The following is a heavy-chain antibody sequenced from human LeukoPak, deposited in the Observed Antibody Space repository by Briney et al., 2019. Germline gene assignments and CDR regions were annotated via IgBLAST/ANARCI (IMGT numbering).Heavy chain of an antibody. D-gene: IGHD3-3*01. CDR3: ARDGDTVANYYYWIDG. J-gene: IGHJ6*02. CDR1: GLTFSSYA. Sequence: GRSLRLSCAASGLTFSSYAMHWVRQAPGKGLEWVAVISYDGSNKYYADSVKGRFTVSRDNSKNTLYLQMDSLRAEDMAVYYGARDGDTVANYYYWIDGCGQPTTVT. V-gene: IGHV3-30*04. CDR2: ISYDGSNK.